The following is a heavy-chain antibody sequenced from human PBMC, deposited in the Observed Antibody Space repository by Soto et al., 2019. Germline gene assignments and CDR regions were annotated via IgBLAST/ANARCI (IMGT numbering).Heavy chain of an antibody. J-gene: IGHJ5*02. D-gene: IGHD1-26*01. CDR2: IYHSGST. Sequence: PSETLSLTCAVSGYSISSGYYWGWIRQPPGKGLEWTGSIYHSGSTYYNPSLKSRVTISVDTSKNQFSLKLSSVTAADTAVYYCARLVGATQSGWFDPWGQGTLVTVSS. CDR1: GYSISSGYY. V-gene: IGHV4-38-2*01. CDR3: ARLVGATQSGWFDP.